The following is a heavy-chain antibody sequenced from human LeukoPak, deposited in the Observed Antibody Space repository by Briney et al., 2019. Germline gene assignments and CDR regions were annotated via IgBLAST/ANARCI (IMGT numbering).Heavy chain of an antibody. Sequence: SETLSLTCTVSGGSISSYYWSWIRQPPGKGLEWIGYIYYSGSTNYNPSPKSRVTISVDTSKNQFSLKLSSVTAADTAVYYCSVGAIAEGVDYWGQGTLVTVSS. CDR3: SVGAIAEGVDY. CDR2: IYYSGST. CDR1: GGSISSYY. J-gene: IGHJ4*02. V-gene: IGHV4-59*01. D-gene: IGHD1-26*01.